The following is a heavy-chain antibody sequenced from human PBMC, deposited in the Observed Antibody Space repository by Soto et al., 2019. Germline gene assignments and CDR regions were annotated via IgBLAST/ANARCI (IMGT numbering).Heavy chain of an antibody. J-gene: IGHJ5*02. D-gene: IGHD6-25*01. Sequence: QVQLQQWGAGLLKPSETLSLTCAVYGGSFSGYYWSWIRQPPGKGLEWIGEINHSGSTNYNPSLXRXVXXPVDTSKSQFSLKLSSATAADTAVYYCARRSAAGPWGQGTLVTVSS. V-gene: IGHV4-34*01. CDR1: GGSFSGYY. CDR3: ARRSAAGP. CDR2: INHSGST.